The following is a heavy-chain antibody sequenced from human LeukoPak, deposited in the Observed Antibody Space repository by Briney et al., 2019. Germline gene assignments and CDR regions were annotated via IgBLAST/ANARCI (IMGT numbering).Heavy chain of an antibody. CDR2: IYYSGST. D-gene: IGHD3-10*01. J-gene: IGHJ4*02. V-gene: IGHV4-39*07. CDR3: ASVVRGAFDY. Sequence: SETLSLTCTVSGGSISSSSYYWGWIRPPPGQGLEWIGSIYYSGSTYYNPSLKSRVTISVDTSKNQFSLKLSSVTAADTAVYYCASVVRGAFDYWGQGTLVTVSS. CDR1: GGSISSSSYY.